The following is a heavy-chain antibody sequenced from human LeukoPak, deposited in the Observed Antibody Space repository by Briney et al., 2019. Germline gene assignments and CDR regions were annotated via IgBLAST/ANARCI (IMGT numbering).Heavy chain of an antibody. CDR1: GYTCTSYG. CDR3: ARDPTNYYDSSGYEFQH. J-gene: IGHJ1*01. Sequence: ASVKVSCKASGYTCTSYGISWVRQAPGQGLEWMGWISAYNGNTNYAQKLQGRVTMTTDTSTSTAYMELRSLRSDDTAVYYCARDPTNYYDSSGYEFQHWGQGTLVTVSS. D-gene: IGHD3-22*01. CDR2: ISAYNGNT. V-gene: IGHV1-18*01.